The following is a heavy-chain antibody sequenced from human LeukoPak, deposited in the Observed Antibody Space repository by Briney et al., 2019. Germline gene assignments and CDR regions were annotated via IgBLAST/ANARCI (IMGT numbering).Heavy chain of an antibody. D-gene: IGHD2-2*01. Sequence: ASVKVSCKASGYSFTSYGISWVRQAPGQGLEWMGWNSAYNGNTNYAQKLQGRVTMTTDTSTSTAYMELRSLRSDDTAVYYCARWSSTSPLGAFDIWGQGTMVTVSS. CDR2: NSAYNGNT. CDR1: GYSFTSYG. V-gene: IGHV1-18*01. CDR3: ARWSSTSPLGAFDI. J-gene: IGHJ3*02.